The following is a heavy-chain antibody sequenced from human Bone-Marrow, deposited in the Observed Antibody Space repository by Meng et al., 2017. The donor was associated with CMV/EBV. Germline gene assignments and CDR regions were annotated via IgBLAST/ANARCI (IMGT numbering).Heavy chain of an antibody. CDR3: ARRGRVTIFGVVISKYYYYGMDV. CDR2: IYYSGST. Sequence: SETLSLTCTVSGGSISSSSYYWGWIRQPPGKGLEWIGSIYYSGSTNYNPSLKSRVTISVDTSKNQFSLKLSSVTAADTAVYYCARRGRVTIFGVVISKYYYYGMDVWGQGTTVTVSS. CDR1: GGSISSSSYY. J-gene: IGHJ6*02. V-gene: IGHV4-39*07. D-gene: IGHD3-3*01.